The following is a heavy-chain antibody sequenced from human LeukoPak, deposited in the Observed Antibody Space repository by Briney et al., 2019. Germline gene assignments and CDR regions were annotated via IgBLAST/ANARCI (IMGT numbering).Heavy chain of an antibody. V-gene: IGHV1-2*02. CDR1: GYTFTGYY. CDR2: INPYSGGT. J-gene: IGHJ4*02. Sequence: ASVKVSCKASGYTFTGYYMHWVRQAPGQGLEWMGWINPYSGGTNYAQKFQGRVTMTRDTSISTAYMELSRLRSDDTAVYYCARGHDSSGYIPDYWGQGTLVTVSS. CDR3: ARGHDSSGYIPDY. D-gene: IGHD3-22*01.